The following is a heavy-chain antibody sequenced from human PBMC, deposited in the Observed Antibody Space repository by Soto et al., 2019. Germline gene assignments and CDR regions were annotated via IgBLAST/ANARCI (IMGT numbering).Heavy chain of an antibody. D-gene: IGHD3-3*02. Sequence: GESLKISCKASGYSFTNFWIGWVRQMPGKGLEWMGIMYPGDPDTRYSPSFQGQVTISVDWSITTAYLQWSSLQASDTAVYYCARGLTSVSNPYHFDYWGQGTLVTVSS. V-gene: IGHV5-51*01. CDR2: MYPGDPDT. J-gene: IGHJ4*02. CDR3: ARGLTSVSNPYHFDY. CDR1: GYSFTNFW.